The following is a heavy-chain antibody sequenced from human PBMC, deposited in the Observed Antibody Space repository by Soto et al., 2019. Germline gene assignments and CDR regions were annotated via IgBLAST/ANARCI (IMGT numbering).Heavy chain of an antibody. CDR1: GFTFSSYG. J-gene: IGHJ3*02. D-gene: IGHD3-22*01. Sequence: GGSLRLSCAASGFTFSSYGMHWVRQAPGKGLEWVAVIWYDGSNKYYADSVKGRFTISRDNSKNTLYLQMNSLRAEDTAVYYCARSHDSPDAFDIWGQGTMVTVSS. CDR2: IWYDGSNK. CDR3: ARSHDSPDAFDI. V-gene: IGHV3-33*01.